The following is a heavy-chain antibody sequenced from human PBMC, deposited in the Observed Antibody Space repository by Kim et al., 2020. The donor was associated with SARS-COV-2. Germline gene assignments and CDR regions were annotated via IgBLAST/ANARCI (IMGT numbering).Heavy chain of an antibody. Sequence: SETLSLTCTVSGGSISSSSYYWGWIRQPPGKGLEWIGSIYYSGSTYYNPSLKSRVTISGDTSKNQFSLKLSSVTAADTGVYYCAGGIAVAGTWAFDYWGQGTLVTVSS. CDR2: IYYSGST. D-gene: IGHD6-19*01. CDR3: AGGIAVAGTWAFDY. CDR1: GGSISSSSYY. J-gene: IGHJ4*02. V-gene: IGHV4-39*01.